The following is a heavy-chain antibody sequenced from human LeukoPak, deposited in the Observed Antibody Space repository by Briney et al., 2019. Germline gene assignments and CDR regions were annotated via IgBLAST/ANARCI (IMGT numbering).Heavy chain of an antibody. D-gene: IGHD3-22*01. CDR1: GFTFDDYA. Sequence: GGSLRLSCAASGFTFDDYAMHWVRQAPGKGLEWVSGISWDSGSVDSADSVKGRFTISRNNARNSLYLQMNSLRAEDTALYYCAKGNSYDSSGLPFDYWGQGTLVTVSS. J-gene: IGHJ4*02. CDR2: ISWDSGSV. V-gene: IGHV3-9*01. CDR3: AKGNSYDSSGLPFDY.